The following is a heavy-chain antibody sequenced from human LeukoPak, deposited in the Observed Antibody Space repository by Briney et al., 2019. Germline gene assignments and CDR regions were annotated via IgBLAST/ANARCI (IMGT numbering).Heavy chain of an antibody. D-gene: IGHD2-15*01. CDR3: ARGYCSGGSCYPCPDY. Sequence: RAGESLKISCKGSGYSFTSYWIGWVRQMPGKGLEWMGIIYPGDSDTRYSPSFQGQVTISADKSISTAYLQWSSLKASDTAMYYCARGYCSGGSCYPCPDYWGQGTLVTVSS. V-gene: IGHV5-51*01. CDR1: GYSFTSYW. CDR2: IYPGDSDT. J-gene: IGHJ4*02.